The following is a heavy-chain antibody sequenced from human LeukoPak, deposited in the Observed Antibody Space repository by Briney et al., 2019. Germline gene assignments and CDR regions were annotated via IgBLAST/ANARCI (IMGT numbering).Heavy chain of an antibody. Sequence: PSETLSLTCTVPGGSISSGGYYWSWIRQHPGKGLEWIGYIYYSGSTYYNPSLKSRVTISVDTSKNQFSLKLSSVTAADTAVYYCARGTLYCSSTSCHYFDYWGQGTLVTVSP. J-gene: IGHJ4*02. CDR3: ARGTLYCSSTSCHYFDY. V-gene: IGHV4-31*03. CDR2: IYYSGST. D-gene: IGHD2-2*01. CDR1: GGSISSGGYY.